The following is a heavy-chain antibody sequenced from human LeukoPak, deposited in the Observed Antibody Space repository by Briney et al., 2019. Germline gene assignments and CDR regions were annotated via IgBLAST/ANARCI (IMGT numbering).Heavy chain of an antibody. CDR3: AKGAGYYGSGSSIDY. V-gene: IGHV3-23*01. D-gene: IGHD3-10*01. CDR2: ISGSGGST. CDR1: GFTFSSYA. Sequence: GGSLRLSCAASGFTFSSYAMSWVRQAPGKGLEWVSAISGSGGSTYYADSVQGRFTISRDNSKNTLYLQMNSLRAEDTAVYYCAKGAGYYGSGSSIDYWGQGTLVTVSS. J-gene: IGHJ4*02.